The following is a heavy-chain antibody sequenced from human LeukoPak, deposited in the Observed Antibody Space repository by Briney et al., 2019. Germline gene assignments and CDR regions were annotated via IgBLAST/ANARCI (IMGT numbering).Heavy chain of an antibody. Sequence: PVGSLRLSCAASGFTFSNAWMSWVRQAPGKGLEWVGRIKSKTDGGTTDYAAPVKGRFTISRDDSKNTLYLQMNSLKTEDTAVYYCTTVPVIVVVIQPDYWGQGTLVTVSS. CDR3: TTVPVIVVVIQPDY. J-gene: IGHJ4*02. CDR2: IKSKTDGGTT. D-gene: IGHD3-22*01. CDR1: GFTFSNAW. V-gene: IGHV3-15*01.